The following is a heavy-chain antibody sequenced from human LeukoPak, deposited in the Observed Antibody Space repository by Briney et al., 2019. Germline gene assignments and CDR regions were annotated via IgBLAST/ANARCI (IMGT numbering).Heavy chain of an antibody. D-gene: IGHD5-18*01. Sequence: TGESLKISCKGSGYSFATYWISWVRQMPGKGLEWMGRIDPSDSYTNYSPSFQGHVTISADKSISTAYLQWSSLKASDTAMYYCARHDTAMASFDYWGQGTLATVSS. CDR3: ARHDTAMASFDY. CDR1: GYSFATYW. CDR2: IDPSDSYT. V-gene: IGHV5-10-1*01. J-gene: IGHJ4*02.